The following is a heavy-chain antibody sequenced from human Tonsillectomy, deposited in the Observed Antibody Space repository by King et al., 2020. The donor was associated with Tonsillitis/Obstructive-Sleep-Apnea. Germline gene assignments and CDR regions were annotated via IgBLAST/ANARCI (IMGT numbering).Heavy chain of an antibody. D-gene: IGHD3-22*01. CDR3: ARDRSIRGYYYLFY. CDR1: GYTFTSYS. CDR2: ISAYNGNT. J-gene: IGHJ4*02. V-gene: IGHV1-18*01. Sequence: VQLVESGAEVKKPGASVKVSCKASGYTFTSYSISWVRQAPGQGLEWMGWISAYNGNTNYAQKLQGRVTMTTDTSTSTAYMELRSLRSDDTAVYYCARDRSIRGYYYLFYWGQGTLVTVSS.